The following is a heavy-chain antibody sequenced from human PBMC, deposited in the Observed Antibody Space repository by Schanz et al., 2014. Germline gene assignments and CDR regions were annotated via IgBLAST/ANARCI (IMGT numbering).Heavy chain of an antibody. CDR2: IKPDGSEK. V-gene: IGHV3-7*01. CDR1: GFTFSIHY. J-gene: IGHJ4*02. Sequence: EVQLVESGGGLVQPGGSLRLTCAASGFTFSIHYMSWVRQAPGKGLEWVAKIKPDGSEKLYVDSVRGRFAVSRDNVKNSLYLQMNSLRPEDTAVYYCVRDTDYHFDYWGQGTLVTVSS. CDR3: VRDTDYHFDY. D-gene: IGHD4-17*01.